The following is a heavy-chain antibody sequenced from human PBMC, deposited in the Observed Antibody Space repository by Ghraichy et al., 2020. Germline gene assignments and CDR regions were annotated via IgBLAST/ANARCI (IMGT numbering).Heavy chain of an antibody. Sequence: GGSLRLSCAASGFTFSSYGMHWVRQAPGKGLEWVSSIGYDVSNEYYADSVKGRFTRSRDNSKNTVYLQMNSLRPEDTAVYSCAKNPHVFGAGGTYFDYWGQGTLVAVSS. CDR2: IGYDVSNE. V-gene: IGHV3-30*02. D-gene: IGHD3-10*02. J-gene: IGHJ4*02. CDR1: GFTFSSYG. CDR3: AKNPHVFGAGGTYFDY.